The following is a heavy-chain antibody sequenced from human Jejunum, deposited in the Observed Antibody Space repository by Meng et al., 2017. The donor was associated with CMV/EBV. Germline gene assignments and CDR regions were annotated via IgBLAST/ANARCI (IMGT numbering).Heavy chain of an antibody. CDR1: GGSFSGYY. CDR3: VRFGGSFNWFDP. J-gene: IGHJ5*02. Sequence: CAVYGGSFSGYYWTWIRQPPGKGLEWIGEINHRGRTNYNPSLKSRVTISVDTSTKQFSLKVNSVTAADTAVYYCVRFGGSFNWFDPWGQGNLVTVSS. CDR2: INHRGRT. V-gene: IGHV4-34*01. D-gene: IGHD3-10*01.